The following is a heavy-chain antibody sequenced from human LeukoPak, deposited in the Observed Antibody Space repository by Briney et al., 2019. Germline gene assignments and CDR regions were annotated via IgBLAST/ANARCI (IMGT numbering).Heavy chain of an antibody. J-gene: IGHJ4*02. D-gene: IGHD3-22*01. Sequence: GRSLRLSCAASGFTFSSYGMHWVRQAPGKGREWVAVIWYDGSNKYYADSVKGRFTISRDNSKNTLYLQMNSVRAEDTAVYYCARSEAAVVAAYYFDYWGQGTLVTVSS. CDR1: GFTFSSYG. CDR2: IWYDGSNK. CDR3: ARSEAAVVAAYYFDY. V-gene: IGHV3-33*01.